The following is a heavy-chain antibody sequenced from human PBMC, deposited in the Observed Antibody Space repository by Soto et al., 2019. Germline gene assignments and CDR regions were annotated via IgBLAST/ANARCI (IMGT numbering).Heavy chain of an antibody. J-gene: IGHJ6*02. CDR2: INDVTGNT. D-gene: IGHD1-1*01. CDR1: GYPFTTHA. Sequence: AAVKVSCKASGYPFTTHAMHWVRQAPGQSLEWMGWINDVTGNTNHAQRFQGRVNMARDTSASTAYMELSSLKSEDTAVYYCACGKRVEKNYSSYCFDFWGQGTTVTVSS. CDR3: ACGKRVEKNYSSYCFDF. V-gene: IGHV1-3*01.